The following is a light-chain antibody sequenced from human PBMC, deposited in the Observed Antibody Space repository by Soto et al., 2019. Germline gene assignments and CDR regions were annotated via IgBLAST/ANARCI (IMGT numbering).Light chain of an antibody. V-gene: IGKV3-11*01. J-gene: IGKJ5*01. CDR1: QSFRGL. CDR2: AAS. Sequence: EVVLTQSPVTLSLSPGERATLSCRASQSFRGLLAWYQQKPGQAPRLLINAASSRATGIPDRFSGSGSGTDFTLTISSLEPEDSAVYYCQQRHMWPITFGQGTRLEIK. CDR3: QQRHMWPIT.